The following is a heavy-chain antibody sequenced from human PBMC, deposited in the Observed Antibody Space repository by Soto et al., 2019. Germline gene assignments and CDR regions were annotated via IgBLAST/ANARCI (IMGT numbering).Heavy chain of an antibody. V-gene: IGHV1-69*01. CDR3: ARPKGSYSSGYYYFDY. J-gene: IGHJ4*02. D-gene: IGHD6-19*01. CDR2: IFPLFGTA. CDR1: GGTFSPYL. Sequence: QVQLCQPGAEVKKPGPWVKFSGRTSGGTFSPYLIYWGGKAPGKGLEWMGAIFPLFGTADYAQKFQGRVTITADESTSTASMELSSLRSEDTAVYYCARPKGSYSSGYYYFDYWGQGTLVTVSS.